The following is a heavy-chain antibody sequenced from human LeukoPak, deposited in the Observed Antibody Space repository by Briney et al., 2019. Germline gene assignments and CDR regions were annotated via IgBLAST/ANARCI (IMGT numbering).Heavy chain of an antibody. J-gene: IGHJ5*02. D-gene: IGHD2-8*01. CDR1: GYTFTSYG. CDR2: ISAYNGNT. Sequence: ASVKVSCKASGYTFTSYGISWVRQAPGQGLEWMGWISAYNGNTNYAQKLQGRVTMTTDTSTSTAYMELRSLRFDDTAVYYCARVEIVLNLHWFDPWGQGTLVTVSS. V-gene: IGHV1-18*01. CDR3: ARVEIVLNLHWFDP.